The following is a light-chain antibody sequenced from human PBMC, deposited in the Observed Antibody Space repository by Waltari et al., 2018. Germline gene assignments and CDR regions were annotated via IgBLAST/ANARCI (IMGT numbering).Light chain of an antibody. CDR2: WAS. CDR1: QSVLYRSNNKKY. CDR3: QQFYNTPYS. J-gene: IGKJ2*03. Sequence: DIVVTQSPDSLAGSLCERATINCKSSQSVLYRSNNKKYLAWYQRKPGQPPKLLIYWASTRESGVPDRFSGSGSETDFTLTISSLQAEDVAVYYCQQFYNTPYSFGQGTKLEV. V-gene: IGKV4-1*01.